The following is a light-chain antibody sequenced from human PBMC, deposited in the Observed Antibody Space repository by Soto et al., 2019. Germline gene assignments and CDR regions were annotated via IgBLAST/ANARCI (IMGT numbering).Light chain of an antibody. CDR3: QQYNNWPPLT. J-gene: IGKJ4*01. Sequence: EIVMTQSPATLSVSPGERATLSCRASQSVSSNLAWYQQKPGQAPRLLIYRASTRATGIPARFSGSGSGTEVTLTISSLQSEDFAVYYCQQYNNWPPLTFGGGTKVEIK. CDR1: QSVSSN. V-gene: IGKV3-15*01. CDR2: RAS.